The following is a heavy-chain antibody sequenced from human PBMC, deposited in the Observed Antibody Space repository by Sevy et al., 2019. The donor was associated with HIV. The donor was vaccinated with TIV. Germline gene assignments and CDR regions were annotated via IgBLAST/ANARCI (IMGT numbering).Heavy chain of an antibody. CDR1: GFTFSNYA. CDR3: ARGGYYCDNAGDYALDS. CDR2: IWSDGRFE. V-gene: IGHV3-33*01. J-gene: IGHJ4*02. Sequence: GGSLRLSCAATGFTFSNYAMHWVRQTPGKGLEWVAIIWSDGRFENHGDSVKGRFTISRDNSKNTLYLQMNNVRVEDTAVYYCARGGYYCDNAGDYALDSWGQGTLVTVSS. D-gene: IGHD3-22*01.